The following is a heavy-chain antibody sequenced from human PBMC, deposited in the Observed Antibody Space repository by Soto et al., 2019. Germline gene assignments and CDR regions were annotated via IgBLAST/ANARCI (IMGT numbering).Heavy chain of an antibody. J-gene: IGHJ4*02. V-gene: IGHV3-33*01. CDR1: GFRISSYG. CDR2: IWHDVSNT. CDR3: ASSPGYRFGIDY. Sequence: ESGGGVVQPGRSLRLSCAASGFRISSYGMHWVRQAPGKGLEWVAVIWHDVSNTQYADSVKGRFTISRDNSKNTLYLQVSSLRAEDTAVYYCASSPGYRFGIDYWGQGTLVTVSS. D-gene: IGHD5-18*01.